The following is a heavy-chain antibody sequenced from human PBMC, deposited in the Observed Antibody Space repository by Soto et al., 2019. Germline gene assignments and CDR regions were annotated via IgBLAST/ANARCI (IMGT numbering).Heavy chain of an antibody. J-gene: IGHJ5*02. CDR1: GFTFSSYW. Sequence: GGSLRLSCAASGFTFSSYWMHWVRQAPGKGLVWVSRINSDGSSTSYADSVKGRFTISRDNAKNTLYLQMNSLRAEDTAVYYCARDPPGAGADSGSLSWGQGTLVTVSS. D-gene: IGHD1-26*01. CDR2: INSDGSST. V-gene: IGHV3-74*01. CDR3: ARDPPGAGADSGSLS.